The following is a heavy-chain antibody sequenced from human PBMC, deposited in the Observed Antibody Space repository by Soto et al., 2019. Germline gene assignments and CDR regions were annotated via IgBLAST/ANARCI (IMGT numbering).Heavy chain of an antibody. CDR2: IYYSGST. D-gene: IGHD5-12*01. CDR1: GGSISSGDYY. V-gene: IGHV4-30-4*01. CDR3: ARVEMATIGLDY. J-gene: IGHJ4*02. Sequence: PSETLSLTCTVSGGSISSGDYYWSWIRQPSGKGLEWIGYIYYSGSTYYNPSLKSRVTISVDTSKNQFSLKLSSVTAADTAVYYCARVEMATIGLDYWGQGTLVTVS.